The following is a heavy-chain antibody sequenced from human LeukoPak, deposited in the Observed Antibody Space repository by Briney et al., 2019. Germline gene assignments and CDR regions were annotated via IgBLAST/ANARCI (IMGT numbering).Heavy chain of an antibody. Sequence: SETLSLTCIVSGGSIGSHYWTWIRQPPGKGLEYIGYVYYSGTTNYNPSLESRVSISVETSRNQFSLKLSSVTAADTAKYYCARVPGIGDPFDIWGRGTMVIVSA. CDR2: VYYSGTT. V-gene: IGHV4-59*11. D-gene: IGHD1-26*01. CDR3: ARVPGIGDPFDI. CDR1: GGSIGSHY. J-gene: IGHJ3*02.